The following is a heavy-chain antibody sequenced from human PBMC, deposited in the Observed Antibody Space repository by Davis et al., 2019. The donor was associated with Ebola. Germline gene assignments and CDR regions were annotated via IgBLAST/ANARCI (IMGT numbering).Heavy chain of an antibody. V-gene: IGHV4-59*02. J-gene: IGHJ6*02. CDR3: ARFRRTFYYYYGMDV. CDR1: GGSVSNYY. D-gene: IGHD1/OR15-1a*01. CDR2: IYYRGST. Sequence: SETLSLTCTVSGGSVSNYYWSWIRQSPGKGLEWIGYIYYRGSTNYNPSLKSRVTISVDTSKNQFSLKLSSVTAADTAVYYCARFRRTFYYYYGMDVWGQGTTVTVSS.